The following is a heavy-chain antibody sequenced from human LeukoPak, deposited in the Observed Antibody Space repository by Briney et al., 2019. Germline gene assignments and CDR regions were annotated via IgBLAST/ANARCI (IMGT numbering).Heavy chain of an antibody. J-gene: IGHJ6*03. CDR2: INHSGST. CDR1: GGSFSGYY. D-gene: IGHD6-13*01. Sequence: SETLSLTCAVYGGSFSGYYWSWIRQPPGKGLEWSGEINHSGSTNYNPSLKSRVTIPEDTSKNQFSLKLSSVTAADTAVYYWARLIRAAAGNWGYYYYYMDVWGKGTTVTVSS. V-gene: IGHV4-34*01. CDR3: ARLIRAAAGNWGYYYYYMDV.